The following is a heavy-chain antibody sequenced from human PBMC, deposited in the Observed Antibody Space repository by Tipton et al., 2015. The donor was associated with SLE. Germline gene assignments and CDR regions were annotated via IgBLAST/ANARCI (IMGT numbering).Heavy chain of an antibody. J-gene: IGHJ5*02. CDR1: GFTFSSYS. V-gene: IGHV3-21*04. D-gene: IGHD1-26*01. Sequence: SLRLSCAASGFTFSSYSMNWVRQAPGKGLEWVSSISSSSSYIYYADSVKGRFTISRDNAKNSLYLQMNSLRAEDTAVYYCARDKGEGWFDPWGQGTLVTVSS. CDR3: ARDKGEGWFDP. CDR2: ISSSSSYI.